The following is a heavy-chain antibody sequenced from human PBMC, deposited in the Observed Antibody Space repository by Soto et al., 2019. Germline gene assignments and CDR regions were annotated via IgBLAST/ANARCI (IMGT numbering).Heavy chain of an antibody. Sequence: SETLSLTCAVSGGSISTSNWWNWVRQPPGKGLEWIGEVYRTGSTNYNPSLESRLTISVDKSKNQFSLKLTSVTAADTAVYYCARARATVAAAAIFDCWGQGTLVTVSS. V-gene: IGHV4-4*02. J-gene: IGHJ4*02. CDR1: GGSISTSNW. CDR2: VYRTGST. CDR3: ARARATVAAAAIFDC. D-gene: IGHD6-13*01.